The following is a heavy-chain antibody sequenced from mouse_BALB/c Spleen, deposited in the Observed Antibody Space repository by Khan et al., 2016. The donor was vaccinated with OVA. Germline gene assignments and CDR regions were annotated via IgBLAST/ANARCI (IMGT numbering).Heavy chain of an antibody. J-gene: IGHJ4*01. Sequence: EVELVESGGGLVKPGGSLKLSCAASGFTFSTYAMSWVRQTPEKRLEWVATVSSGGSYTYYPDSVKGRFTISRDNAKNTLYLQMSRLRSEDTAMDYCARQGWELRGYAMDYWGQGTSVTVSS. CDR3: ARQGWELRGYAMDY. CDR2: VSSGGSYT. CDR1: GFTFSTYA. V-gene: IGHV5-9-3*01. D-gene: IGHD2-1*01.